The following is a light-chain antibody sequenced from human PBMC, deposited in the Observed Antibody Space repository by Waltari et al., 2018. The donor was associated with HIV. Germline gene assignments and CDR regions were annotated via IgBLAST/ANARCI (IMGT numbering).Light chain of an antibody. CDR2: AAS. Sequence: AIQMTQSPPSLSASVGDKVSITCRASQDITNDLGWYQEKPGEAPKLLIYAASSLQTGVPSRFSGSGSGTDFTLTISNLQPEDFATYYCLQDFSYPRTFGQGTKVEIK. J-gene: IGKJ1*01. CDR3: LQDFSYPRT. V-gene: IGKV1-6*01. CDR1: QDITND.